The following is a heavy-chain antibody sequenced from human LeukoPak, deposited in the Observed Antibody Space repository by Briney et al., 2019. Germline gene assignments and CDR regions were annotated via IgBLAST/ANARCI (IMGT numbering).Heavy chain of an antibody. J-gene: IGHJ4*02. Sequence: PGGSLRLSCAASGFTFDDYAMHWVRQAPGKGLEWVSGISWNSGSIGYADSVKGRFTISRDNAKNSLYLQMNSLRAEDTALYYCAKEPKSDYGGYPDWGQGTLVTVSS. CDR3: AKEPKSDYGGYPD. CDR2: ISWNSGSI. D-gene: IGHD4-17*01. CDR1: GFTFDDYA. V-gene: IGHV3-9*01.